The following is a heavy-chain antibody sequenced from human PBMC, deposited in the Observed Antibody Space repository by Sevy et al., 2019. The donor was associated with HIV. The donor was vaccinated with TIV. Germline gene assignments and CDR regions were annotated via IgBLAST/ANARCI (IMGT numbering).Heavy chain of an antibody. CDR3: ARAYQYYYYGMDV. D-gene: IGHD3-10*01. CDR1: GDSISGYY. CDR2: IYYSGNT. V-gene: IGHV4-59*01. J-gene: IGHJ6*02. Sequence: SETLSLTCTVSGDSISGYYWSWIRQPPGKGLEWIGYIYYSGNTNYNPSLKSRVTISVDTSKNQFSLKLSSVTAADTAISYCARAYQYYYYGMDVWGQGTTVTVSS.